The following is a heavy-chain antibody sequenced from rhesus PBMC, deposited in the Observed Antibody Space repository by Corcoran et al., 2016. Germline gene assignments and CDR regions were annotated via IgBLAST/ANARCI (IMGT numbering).Heavy chain of an antibody. J-gene: IGHJ4*01. V-gene: IGHV4-73*01. CDR1: GGSISGYYY. D-gene: IGHD2-15*01. CDR2: IDGNSATT. CDR3: ARDNCSSTYCSSLAVDY. Sequence: QVKLQQWGEGLVKPSETLSLTCAVYGGSISGYYYWSWIRQAPGKGLEGIGNIDGNSATTNYTPSLKNRVTISKDTSKNQFSLKLSSVTAADTAVYYCARDNCSSTYCSSLAVDYWGQGVLVTVSS.